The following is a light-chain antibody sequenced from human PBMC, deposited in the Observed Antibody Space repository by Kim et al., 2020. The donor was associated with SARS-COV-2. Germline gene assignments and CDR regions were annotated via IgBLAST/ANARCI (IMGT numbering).Light chain of an antibody. V-gene: IGLV3-21*04. CDR3: QVWDSSSDQGV. CDR2: YDS. Sequence: SYELTQPPSVSVAPGKTARITCGGNNIGSKSVHWYQQKPGQAPVLVIYYDSDRPSGIPERFSGSNSRNTATLTISRVEAGDEADYYCQVWDSSSDQGVFG. CDR1: NIGSKS. J-gene: IGLJ3*02.